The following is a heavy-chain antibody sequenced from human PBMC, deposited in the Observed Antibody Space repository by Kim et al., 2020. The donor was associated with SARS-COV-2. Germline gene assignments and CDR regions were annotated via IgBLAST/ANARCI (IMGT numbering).Heavy chain of an antibody. J-gene: IGHJ5*02. V-gene: IGHV4-34*01. CDR1: GGSFSGYY. Sequence: SETLSLTCAVYGGSFSGYYWSWIRQPPGKGLEWIGEINHSGSTNYNPSLKSRVTISVDTSKNQFSLKLSSVTAADTAVYYCARGRWQLLYGRWFDPWGQGTLVTVSS. D-gene: IGHD2-15*01. CDR3: ARGRWQLLYGRWFDP. CDR2: INHSGST.